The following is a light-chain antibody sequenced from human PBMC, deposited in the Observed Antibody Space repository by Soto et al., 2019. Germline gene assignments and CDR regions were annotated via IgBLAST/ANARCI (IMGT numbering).Light chain of an antibody. CDR2: EVN. J-gene: IGLJ1*01. CDR1: RSDVGDYNY. CDR3: SSYAGSDSYV. Sequence: QSVLTQPPSASGSPGQSVTISCTGTRSDVGDYNYVSWYQQHPGKAPKLMIYEVNKRPSGVPDRFSASKSGNTASLTVSGLQAEDEADYYCSSYAGSDSYVFGTGTTLTVL. V-gene: IGLV2-8*01.